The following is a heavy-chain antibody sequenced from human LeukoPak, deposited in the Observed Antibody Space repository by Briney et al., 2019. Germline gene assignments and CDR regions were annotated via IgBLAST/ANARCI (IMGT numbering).Heavy chain of an antibody. Sequence: PSETLSLTCTVSGGSISSYYWSWIRQPPGKGLEWIGYIYYSGSTNYNPSLKSRVTISVDTSKNQFSLKLSSVTAADTAVYYCARQGYDILTGCFDPWGQGTLVTVSS. V-gene: IGHV4-59*08. CDR2: IYYSGST. CDR3: ARQGYDILTGCFDP. CDR1: GGSISSYY. J-gene: IGHJ5*02. D-gene: IGHD3-9*01.